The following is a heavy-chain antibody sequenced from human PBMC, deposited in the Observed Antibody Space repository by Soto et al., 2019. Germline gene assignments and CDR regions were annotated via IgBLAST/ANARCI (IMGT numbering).Heavy chain of an antibody. J-gene: IGHJ4*02. CDR2: IYYSGST. Sequence: SETLSLTCTVSGGSISSGGYYWSWIRQHPGKGLEWIGYIYYSGSTYYNPSLKSRVTISVDTSKNQFSLKLSSATAADTAVYYCARARAAAGKFDYWGRGTLVTVSS. CDR1: GGSISSGGYY. D-gene: IGHD6-13*01. CDR3: ARARAAAGKFDY. V-gene: IGHV4-31*03.